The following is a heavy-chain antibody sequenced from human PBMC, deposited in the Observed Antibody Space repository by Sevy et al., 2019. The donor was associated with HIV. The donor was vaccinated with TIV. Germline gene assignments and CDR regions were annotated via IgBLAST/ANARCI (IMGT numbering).Heavy chain of an antibody. Sequence: GGSLRLSCAASGFTFSNYWMSWVRQAPGKGLEWVANIKKDGSQKYYVDSVKGRFTISRDNAKNSLFLQMNSLRAEDTSIYYCCTFKEAGWGQGTLVTVSS. J-gene: IGHJ4*02. CDR1: GFTFSNYW. CDR3: CTFKEAG. V-gene: IGHV3-7*01. CDR2: IKKDGSQK.